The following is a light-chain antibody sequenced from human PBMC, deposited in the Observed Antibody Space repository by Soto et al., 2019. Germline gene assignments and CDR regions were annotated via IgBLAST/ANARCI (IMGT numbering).Light chain of an antibody. CDR2: GAS. V-gene: IGKV3-20*01. Sequence: EIVMTQSPATLSVSPGERATLSCRASQSVSSNLAWYQQKPGQAPRLLISGASSRATGIPDRFRGSGSGTDFTLTISRLEPEDFAVYYCQQYGSSPLTFGGGTKVDI. CDR1: QSVSSN. J-gene: IGKJ4*01. CDR3: QQYGSSPLT.